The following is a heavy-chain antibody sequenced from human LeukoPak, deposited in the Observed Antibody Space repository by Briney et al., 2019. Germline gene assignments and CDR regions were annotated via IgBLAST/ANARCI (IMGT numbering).Heavy chain of an antibody. CDR3: AREWARRGGFDY. J-gene: IGHJ4*02. CDR1: GFTFSVSV. CDR2: VSSSGSNT. D-gene: IGHD6-6*01. Sequence: GGSLRLSCAASGFTFSVSVMNWVRQAPGKGLEWVSGVSSSGSNTYYAESVKGRFTISRDNSKNTLYLQMNSLRAEDTAVYYCAREWARRGGFDYWGQGTLVTVSS. V-gene: IGHV3-NL1*01.